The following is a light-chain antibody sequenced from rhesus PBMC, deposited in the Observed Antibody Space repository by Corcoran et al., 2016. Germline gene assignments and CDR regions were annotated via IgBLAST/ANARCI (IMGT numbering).Light chain of an antibody. J-gene: IGKJ1*01. CDR1: ENVNNY. Sequence: DIQMTQSPSSLSASVGDKVTIPSRASENVNNYLHWYQHQPGKAPKLLIYAASTLQSGVPARFSGSGSGTDYTFTSSRLKHEGVATYYCQHSYGTPRTFGQGTKVEIK. V-gene: IGKV1-74*01. CDR3: QHSYGTPRT. CDR2: AAS.